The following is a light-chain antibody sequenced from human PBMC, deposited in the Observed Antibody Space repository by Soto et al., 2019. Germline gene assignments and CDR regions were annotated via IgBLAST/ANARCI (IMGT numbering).Light chain of an antibody. V-gene: IGKV3-20*01. CDR1: QSVSNNY. CDR2: GAS. Sequence: EMVLTQSPGTLSLSPGERGTLSFRASQSVSNNYLAWYQQKPGQAPRLLIYGASNRATGIPDRFSGSGSGTDFTLTISRLEPEDFAVYYCQQYGSSGTFGQGTKVDIK. CDR3: QQYGSSGT. J-gene: IGKJ1*01.